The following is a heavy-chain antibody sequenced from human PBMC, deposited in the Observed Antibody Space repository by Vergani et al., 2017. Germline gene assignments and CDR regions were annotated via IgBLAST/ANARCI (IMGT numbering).Heavy chain of an antibody. V-gene: IGHV3-7*01. CDR2: IKQDGSGK. D-gene: IGHD6-19*01. Sequence: EVQLVESGGGLVQPGGSLRLSCAASGFTFSSYWMSWVRQAPGKGLEWVANIKQDGSGKYYVDSVKGRFTISRDNAKNSLYLQMNSLGAEDTAVYYCARVRAVAGSFYGMDVWGQGTTVTVSS. CDR3: ARVRAVAGSFYGMDV. J-gene: IGHJ6*02. CDR1: GFTFSSYW.